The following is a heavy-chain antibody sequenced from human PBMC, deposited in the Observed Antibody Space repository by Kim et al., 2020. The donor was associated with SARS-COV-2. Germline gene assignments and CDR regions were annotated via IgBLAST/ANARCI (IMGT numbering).Heavy chain of an antibody. CDR2: IYYSGST. D-gene: IGHD3-3*01. Sequence: SETLSLTCTVSGGSISSSSYYWGWFRQPPGKGLEWIGSIYYSGSTYYNPSLKSRVTISVDTSKNQFSLKLSSVTAADTAVYYCASKGLRFLEWENWGQGTLVTVSS. J-gene: IGHJ4*02. CDR3: ASKGLRFLEWEN. V-gene: IGHV4-39*01. CDR1: GGSISSSSYY.